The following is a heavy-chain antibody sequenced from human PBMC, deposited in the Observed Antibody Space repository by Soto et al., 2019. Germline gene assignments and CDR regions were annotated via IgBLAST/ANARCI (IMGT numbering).Heavy chain of an antibody. J-gene: IGHJ4*02. D-gene: IGHD6-6*01. CDR3: ARRLEQLVQV. V-gene: IGHV4-39*01. Sequence: QLQLQESSPGLVKPSETLSLTCTVSGGSISSSSYYWGWIRQPPGKGLEWIGSIYYSGSTYYNPSLKSRVTVSVDTYKNQFSLKPRAVCAADTAVYYCARRLEQLVQVWGEGTLVTVSS. CDR2: IYYSGST. CDR1: GGSISSSSYY.